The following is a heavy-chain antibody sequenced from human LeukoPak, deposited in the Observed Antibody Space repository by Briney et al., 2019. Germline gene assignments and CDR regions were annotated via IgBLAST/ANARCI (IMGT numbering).Heavy chain of an antibody. D-gene: IGHD5/OR15-5a*01. CDR2: IYYSGSA. CDR1: RGSISSGGHY. Sequence: PSEALSLTCTVSRGSISSGGHYWSWIRQHPAKGLEWIGYIYYSGSAYYNPSLESRVTISIDTSKNQFSLKLTSVTAADTAVYFCARGTLRLFDYWGQGTLVTVSS. CDR3: ARGTLRLFDY. V-gene: IGHV4-31*03. J-gene: IGHJ4*02.